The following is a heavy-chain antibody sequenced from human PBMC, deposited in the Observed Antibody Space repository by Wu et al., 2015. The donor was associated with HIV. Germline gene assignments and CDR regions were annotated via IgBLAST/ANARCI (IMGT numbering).Heavy chain of an antibody. D-gene: IGHD6-13*01. V-gene: IGHV1-46*03. CDR2: INPGIGST. Sequence: QVQLVQSGAEMKKPGASVNISCKASGYPFTSYYIHWVRQAPGQGLEWMGLINPGIGSTYYAEKFQGRVTMTRDTSTNTVNMQLGTLTSEDTAVYYCNRGMQQRVNDALDIWGQGTMVTVSS. CDR3: NRGMQQRVNDALDI. CDR1: GYPFTSYY. J-gene: IGHJ3*02.